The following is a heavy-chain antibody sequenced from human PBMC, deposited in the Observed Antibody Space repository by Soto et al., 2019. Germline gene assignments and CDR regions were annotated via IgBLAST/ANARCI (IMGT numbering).Heavy chain of an antibody. J-gene: IGHJ4*02. CDR2: IFYSGST. Sequence: PSETLSLTCAVSGGSLSSSSWWSWVRQPPGKTLEWLGEIFYSGSTKYNPSLNSRVTISADQSKNDFSLRLSPVTAADTAVYYCVHHGGVPYYHDFWGQGMLVTVSS. D-gene: IGHD2-8*01. CDR3: VHHGGVPYYHDF. CDR1: GGSLSSSSW. V-gene: IGHV4-4*02.